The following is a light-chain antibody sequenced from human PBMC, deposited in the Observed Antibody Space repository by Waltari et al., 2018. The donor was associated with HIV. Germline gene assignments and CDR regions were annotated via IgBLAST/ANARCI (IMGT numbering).Light chain of an antibody. CDR2: EVS. CDR1: SSDVGGYND. V-gene: IGLV2-14*01. Sequence: QSALTQPASVSGSPGQSITISCTGTSSDVGGYNDLSWYQPHPGKAPKLLSYEVSHRPSGVSTRFSGSKSGNTASLTISGLQAEDEADYYCNSYISTTTVMFGGGTKLTVL. J-gene: IGLJ3*02. CDR3: NSYISTTTVM.